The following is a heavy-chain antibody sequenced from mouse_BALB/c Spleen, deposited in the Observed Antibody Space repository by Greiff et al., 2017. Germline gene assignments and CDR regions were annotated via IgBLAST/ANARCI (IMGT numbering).Heavy chain of an antibody. V-gene: IGHV3-2*02. Sequence: VQLQQSGPGLVKPSPSLSLTCTVTGYSIPSDYAGSWIRQFAGNKLEWMGYISYSGSTNYNPSLKSRISITRDTSKNTCFLQLNSVTTEDAATWYGARDDRTLCIDYWGQGTSLTVSS. CDR3: ARDDRTLCIDY. CDR1: GYSIPSDYA. CDR2: ISYSGST. J-gene: IGHJ2*02. D-gene: IGHD2-12*01.